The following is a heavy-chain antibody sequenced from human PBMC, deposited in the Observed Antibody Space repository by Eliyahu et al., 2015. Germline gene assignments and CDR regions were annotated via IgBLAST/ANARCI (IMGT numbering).Heavy chain of an antibody. CDR2: IXGSGXST. Sequence: EVQLVESGGGXVQPGGSLRLSXAASGFXFSXYAMRWVRQGPGKGLEWVSAIXGSGXSTYYADSVKGRFTISRDNSKNTLYLQMNSLRAEDTAVYYCAKPAGYSSSWPFDYWGQGTLVTVSS. J-gene: IGHJ4*02. CDR3: AKPAGYSSSWPFDY. V-gene: IGHV3-23*04. CDR1: GFXFSXYA. D-gene: IGHD6-13*01.